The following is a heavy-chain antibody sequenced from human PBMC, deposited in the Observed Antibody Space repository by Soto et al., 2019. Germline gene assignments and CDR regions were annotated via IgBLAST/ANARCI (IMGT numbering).Heavy chain of an antibody. Sequence: RGALLVAWVASGFTFSNHAMNWVRQAPGKGLEWVSVISTSGGSIYYADSVKGRFTLSRDNSKNTLYLQMNSLTGEDTSVYYSAKEQTFSSAPDYWGQGTMVTVSS. J-gene: IGHJ4*02. CDR3: AKEQTFSSAPDY. V-gene: IGHV3-23*01. CDR1: GFTFSNHA. CDR2: ISTSGGSI.